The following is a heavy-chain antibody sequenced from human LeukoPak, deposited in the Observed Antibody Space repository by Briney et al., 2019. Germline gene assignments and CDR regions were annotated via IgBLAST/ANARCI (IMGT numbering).Heavy chain of an antibody. Sequence: PSETLSLTCTVSGGSISSYYWSWIRQPPGKGLEWIGYIYYSGSTNYNPSLKSRVTISVDTSKNQFSLKLSPVTAADTAVYYCARLRRQDKDFDYWGQGTLVTVSS. CDR3: ARLRRQDKDFDY. CDR2: IYYSGST. CDR1: GGSISSYY. J-gene: IGHJ4*02. V-gene: IGHV4-59*08.